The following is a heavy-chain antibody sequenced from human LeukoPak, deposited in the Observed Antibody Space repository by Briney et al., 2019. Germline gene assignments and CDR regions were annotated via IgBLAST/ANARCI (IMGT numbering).Heavy chain of an antibody. CDR1: GDSISRGGYY. J-gene: IGHJ3*02. Sequence: SQTLSLTCTVSGDSISRGGYYWSWIRQHPGKGLEWIGYIYYSGSTYYNPSLKSRVTTSVDTSKNQFSLKLTSVTAADTAVYYCARLVQYWGAFDIWGQGTMGADSS. D-gene: IGHD3-10*01. CDR3: ARLVQYWGAFDI. CDR2: IYYSGST. V-gene: IGHV4-31*03.